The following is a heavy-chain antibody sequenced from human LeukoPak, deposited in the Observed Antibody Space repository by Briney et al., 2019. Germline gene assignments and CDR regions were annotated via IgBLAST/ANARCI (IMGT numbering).Heavy chain of an antibody. Sequence: GGSLRLSCAASGFTFSSYAMSWVRQAPGKGLEWVSAISGSSGSTYYADSVKGRFTISRDNSKNTLYLQMNSLRAEDTAVYYCAKVVRTLGYCSGGSCYSVIDYWGQGTLVTVSS. CDR1: GFTFSSYA. D-gene: IGHD2-15*01. CDR3: AKVVRTLGYCSGGSCYSVIDY. CDR2: ISGSSGST. V-gene: IGHV3-23*01. J-gene: IGHJ4*02.